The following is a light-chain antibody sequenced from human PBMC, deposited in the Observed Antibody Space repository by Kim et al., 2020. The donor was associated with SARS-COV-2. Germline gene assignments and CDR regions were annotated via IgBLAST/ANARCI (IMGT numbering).Light chain of an antibody. J-gene: IGLJ3*02. Sequence: NFMLTQPHSVSESPGKTVTISCTRSSGSIATNYVQWYQQRPGSSPTTVIYGDNQRPSGVPDRFSGSIDSSSNSASLTISGLRTEDEADYYCQSYDDIDMLFGGGTQLTVL. CDR2: GDN. V-gene: IGLV6-57*01. CDR3: QSYDDIDML. CDR1: SGSIATNY.